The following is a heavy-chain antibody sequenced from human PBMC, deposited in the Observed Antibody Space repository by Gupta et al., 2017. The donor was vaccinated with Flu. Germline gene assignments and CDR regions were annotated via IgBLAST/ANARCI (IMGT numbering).Heavy chain of an antibody. CDR2: IYHSGST. CDR1: GSPISSTNW. Sequence: QVQLQESGPGLVEPSGTLSLTCAVSGSPISSTNWWSWVRQPPGKGLEWIGEIYHSGSTNYNPSLKSRVIMSVDMSKNQFSLKLSSVTAADTAVYYCASSQYYYYGMDVWGQGTTVTVSS. V-gene: IGHV4-4*02. J-gene: IGHJ6*02. CDR3: ASSQYYYYGMDV.